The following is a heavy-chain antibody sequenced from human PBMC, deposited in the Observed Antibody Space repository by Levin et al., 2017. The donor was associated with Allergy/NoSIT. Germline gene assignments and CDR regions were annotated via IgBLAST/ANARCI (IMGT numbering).Heavy chain of an antibody. J-gene: IGHJ6*03. V-gene: IGHV3-48*01. D-gene: IGHD2-2*01. Sequence: GGSLRLSCAASGFTFSSYSMNWVRQAPGKGLEWVSYISSSSSTIYYADSVKGRFTISRDNAKNSLYLQMNSLRAEDTAVYYCARVRVVPAAMTYYYYMDVWGKGTTVTVSS. CDR1: GFTFSSYS. CDR3: ARVRVVPAAMTYYYYMDV. CDR2: ISSSSSTI.